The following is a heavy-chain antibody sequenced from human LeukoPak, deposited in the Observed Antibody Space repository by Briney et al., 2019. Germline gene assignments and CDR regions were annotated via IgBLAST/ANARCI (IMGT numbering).Heavy chain of an antibody. V-gene: IGHV4-38-2*02. J-gene: IGHJ4*02. D-gene: IGHD2/OR15-2a*01. CDR3: ARSAGRGQDYNYFDYFDY. CDR2: IYHSGST. Sequence: SETLSLTCTVSGYSITSAYSWGWIRPSPGRGLEWIGNIYHSGSTYYNPSLKSRVTISVATSKNQFSLNLRSVTAADTAVYYCARSAGRGQDYNYFDYFDYWGQGTLVTVSS. CDR1: GYSITSAYS.